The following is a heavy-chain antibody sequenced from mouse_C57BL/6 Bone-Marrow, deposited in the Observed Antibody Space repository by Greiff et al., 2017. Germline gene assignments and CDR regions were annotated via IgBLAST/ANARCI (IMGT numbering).Heavy chain of an antibody. D-gene: IGHD3-2*02. CDR1: GFSLTSYG. CDR2: IWSGGST. V-gene: IGHV2-2*01. J-gene: IGHJ4*01. CDR3: ARPPAQATGAMDY. Sequence: QVQLKESGPGLVQPSQSLSITCTVSGFSLTSYGVHWVRQSPGKGLEWLGVIWSGGSTDYNAAFISRLSISKDNSKSQVFFKMNSMQADDTAKYYCARPPAQATGAMDYWGQGTSVTVSS.